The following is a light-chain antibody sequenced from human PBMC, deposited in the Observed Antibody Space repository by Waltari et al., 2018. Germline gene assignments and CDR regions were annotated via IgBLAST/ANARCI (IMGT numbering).Light chain of an antibody. CDR2: HAS. CDR3: QNHERLPAM. CDR1: QNVGTY. V-gene: IGKV3-20*01. J-gene: IGKJ1*01. Sequence: EIVLTQSPGTLSLSPGERAPLSCRASQNVGTYLAWYQQKPGQAPRLLIYHASSRATGIPDRFSGSGSGTDFSLTISRLEPEDFAVYYCQNHERLPAMFGQGTNVEIK.